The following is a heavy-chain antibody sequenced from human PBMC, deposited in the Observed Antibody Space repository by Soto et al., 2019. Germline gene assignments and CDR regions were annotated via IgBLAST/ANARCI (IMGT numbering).Heavy chain of an antibody. CDR3: ARDKITGLFDY. D-gene: IGHD2-8*02. CDR1: GASIRDYY. J-gene: IGHJ4*02. Sequence: PSETLSLTCTVSGASIRDYYWSWVRQPPGKGLEWIGYIYDSGTTNYNPSLKSRVTISIDPSKIQFSLRLTSVTAADTAVYYCARDKITGLFDYWGQGTLVTVSS. CDR2: IYDSGTT. V-gene: IGHV4-59*12.